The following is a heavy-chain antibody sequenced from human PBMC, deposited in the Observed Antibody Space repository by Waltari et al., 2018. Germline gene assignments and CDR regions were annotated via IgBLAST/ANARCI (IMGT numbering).Heavy chain of an antibody. V-gene: IGHV3-48*03. CDR1: GFSFSRPE. CDR2: ISSSDGTT. J-gene: IGHJ4*02. D-gene: IGHD6-6*01. CDR3: ARYGIAARSYFFEY. Sequence: EVQLVESGGGLVQPGGSLRLSCAASGFSFSRPEMNWVRQAPGKGLEWVSYISSSDGTTYYADSVKGRFTISRDNAKNSLYLQMNSLRDEDTAVYYCARYGIAARSYFFEYWGQGTLVTVSS.